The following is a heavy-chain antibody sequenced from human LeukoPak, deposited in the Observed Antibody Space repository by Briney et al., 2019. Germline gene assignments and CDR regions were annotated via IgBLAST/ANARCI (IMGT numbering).Heavy chain of an antibody. Sequence: GGSLRLSCAASGFTFSSYAMSWVRQAPGKGLEWVSAISGSGGSTYYADSVKGRFTISRDNSKNTLYLQMNSLRAEDTAVYYCAKIPYSNYVPNPPPYYYYYMDVWGKGTTVTVSS. V-gene: IGHV3-23*01. CDR3: AKIPYSNYVPNPPPYYYYYMDV. CDR1: GFTFSSYA. J-gene: IGHJ6*03. CDR2: ISGSGGST. D-gene: IGHD4-11*01.